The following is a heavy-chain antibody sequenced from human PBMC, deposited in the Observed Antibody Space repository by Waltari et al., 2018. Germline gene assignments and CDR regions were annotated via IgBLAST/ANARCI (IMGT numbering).Heavy chain of an antibody. J-gene: IGHJ5*02. V-gene: IGHV2-70*04. CDR2: IDWDDDK. CDR1: GFSLSTSGMR. Sequence: QVTLKESGPALVKPTQTLTLTCTFSGFSLSTSGMRVNWIRQPPGKALEWLARIDWDDDKFYSTSLKTSVTMSKDTSKNQVVLTMTNMDPVDTATYYCARIMDSSGWAFDPWGQGTLVTVSS. D-gene: IGHD6-19*01. CDR3: ARIMDSSGWAFDP.